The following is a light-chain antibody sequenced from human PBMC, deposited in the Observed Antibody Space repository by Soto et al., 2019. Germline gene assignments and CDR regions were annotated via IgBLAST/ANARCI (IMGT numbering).Light chain of an antibody. CDR3: QQYYSAPFT. CDR2: WAS. CDR1: QSVLYSSNNKNY. J-gene: IGKJ3*01. Sequence: DIVMTQSPDSLAVSLGERATINCRSSQSVLYSSNNKNYLAWYQQKPGQPPKVLIYWASARESGVPDRFSGSGYGTDFTLTISSLQAEDVAVYYCQQYYSAPFTLGPGTKVDIK. V-gene: IGKV4-1*01.